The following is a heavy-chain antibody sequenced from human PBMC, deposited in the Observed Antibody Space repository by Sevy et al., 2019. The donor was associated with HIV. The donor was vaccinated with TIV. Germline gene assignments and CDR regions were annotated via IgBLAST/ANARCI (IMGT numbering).Heavy chain of an antibody. CDR3: ARAETHIVVVPAAKSPLYYYYYMDV. J-gene: IGHJ6*03. V-gene: IGHV3-7*03. Sequence: GGSLRLSCAASGFTFSSYWMSWVRQAPGKGLEWVANIKQDGSEKYYVDSVKGRFTSSRDNAKNSLYLQMNSLRAEDTAVYYCARAETHIVVVPAAKSPLYYYYYMDVWGKGTTVTVSS. D-gene: IGHD2-2*01. CDR2: IKQDGSEK. CDR1: GFTFSSYW.